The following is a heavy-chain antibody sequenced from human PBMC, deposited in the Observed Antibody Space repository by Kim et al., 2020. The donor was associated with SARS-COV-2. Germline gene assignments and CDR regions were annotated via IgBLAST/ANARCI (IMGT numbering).Heavy chain of an antibody. D-gene: IGHD5-18*01. CDR3: ARDGGYGWENYFDY. CDR2: ISSSGSTI. Sequence: GGSLRLSCAASGFTFSSYEMNWVRQAPGKGLEWVSYISSSGSTIYYADSVKGRFTISRDNAKNSLYLQMNSLRAEDTAVYYCARDGGYGWENYFDYWGQGTLVTVSS. CDR1: GFTFSSYE. J-gene: IGHJ4*02. V-gene: IGHV3-48*03.